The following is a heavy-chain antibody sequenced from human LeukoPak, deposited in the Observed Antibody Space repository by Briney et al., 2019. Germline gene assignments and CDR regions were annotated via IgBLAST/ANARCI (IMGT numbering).Heavy chain of an antibody. V-gene: IGHV4-34*01. CDR3: ARKASHFSYGLRAIDY. Sequence: SETLSITCAVYGGSFSDHYWNWLRQPPGKGLEWLGEINHSGTTNYNASLKSRVTISVDTSKNHFSLKLNSMTAADTAVYYCARKASHFSYGLRAIDYWGQGNLVTVSS. D-gene: IGHD5-18*01. CDR2: INHSGTT. CDR1: GGSFSDHY. J-gene: IGHJ4*02.